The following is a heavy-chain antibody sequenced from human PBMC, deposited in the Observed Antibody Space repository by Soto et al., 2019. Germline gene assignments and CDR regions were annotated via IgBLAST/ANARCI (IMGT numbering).Heavy chain of an antibody. CDR2: INHSGST. CDR3: ARGRNVATMVRGVIIMDY. Sequence: PSETLSLTCAVYGGSFSGYYWSWIRQPPGKGLEWIGEINHSGSTNYNPSLKSRVTISVDTSKNQFSLKLSSVTAADTAVYYCARGRNVATMVRGVIIMDYWGQGTLVTVSS. D-gene: IGHD3-10*01. V-gene: IGHV4-34*01. J-gene: IGHJ4*02. CDR1: GGSFSGYY.